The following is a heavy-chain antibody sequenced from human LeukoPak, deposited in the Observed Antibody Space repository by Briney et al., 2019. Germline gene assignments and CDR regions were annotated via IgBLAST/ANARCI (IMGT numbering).Heavy chain of an antibody. V-gene: IGHV1-18*01. J-gene: IGHJ5*02. CDR1: GYXFTSYG. CDR3: ARDKLGLGELSLYDQ. CDR2: ISAYNGNT. D-gene: IGHD3-16*02. Sequence: ASVKVSCKASGYXFTSYGISWVRQAPGQGLEWMGWISAYNGNTNYAQKLQGRVTMTTDTSTSTAYMELRSLRSDDTAVYYCARDKLGLGELSLYDQWGQGTLVTVFS.